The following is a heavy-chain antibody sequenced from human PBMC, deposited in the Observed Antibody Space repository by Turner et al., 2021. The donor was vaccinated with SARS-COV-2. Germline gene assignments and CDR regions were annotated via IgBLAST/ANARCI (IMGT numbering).Heavy chain of an antibody. CDR1: GFTFSTYA. CDR3: AREDYYDSSGSLDY. V-gene: IGHV3-30-3*01. Sequence: QVQLVLCGGCVVQPVRSLTLSCAASGFTFSTYAMHWVRQAPGKGLEWVAVISYDGSNKYYADSVKGRFTISRDNSKNTLYLQMNSLRAEDTAVYYCAREDYYDSSGSLDYWGQGTLVTVSS. D-gene: IGHD3-22*01. CDR2: ISYDGSNK. J-gene: IGHJ4*02.